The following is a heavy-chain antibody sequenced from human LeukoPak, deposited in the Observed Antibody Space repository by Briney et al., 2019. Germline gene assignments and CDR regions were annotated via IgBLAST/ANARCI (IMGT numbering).Heavy chain of an antibody. Sequence: SETLSLTCTVSGGSVTTYYWSWIRQPPGKGLEWIAYIYYSGSTNYNPSLKSRVTISVDTSKNQVSLRLSSVTAADTAVYYCARHAIYSGGYSFWFNPWGLGTLVTVSS. CDR3: ARHAIYSGGYSFWFNP. D-gene: IGHD1-26*01. CDR2: IYYSGST. J-gene: IGHJ5*02. V-gene: IGHV4-59*08. CDR1: GGSVTTYY.